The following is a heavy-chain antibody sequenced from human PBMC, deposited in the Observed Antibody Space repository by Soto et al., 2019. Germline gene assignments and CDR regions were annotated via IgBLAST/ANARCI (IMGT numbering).Heavy chain of an antibody. D-gene: IGHD2-15*01. CDR2: IYYDGST. Sequence: SETLSLTCTVSGGSINSNNYYWAWIRQPPGKGLAWIASIYYDGSTYYNPSLKSRVSISVDTSKNHFSLKLSSATAADTAVYYCAKVVVAATRHTDFDSWGQGTLVTVS. V-gene: IGHV4-39*02. CDR3: AKVVVAATRHTDFDS. J-gene: IGHJ4*02. CDR1: GGSINSNNYY.